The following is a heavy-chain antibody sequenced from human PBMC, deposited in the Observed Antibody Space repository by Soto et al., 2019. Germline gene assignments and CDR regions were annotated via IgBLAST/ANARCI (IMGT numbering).Heavy chain of an antibody. V-gene: IGHV1-69*13. J-gene: IGHJ5*02. CDR3: ARGGGLPAAVNNWFDP. CDR2: IIPIFGTA. CDR1: GGTFSSYA. Sequence: SVKVSGKASGGTFSSYAISWVRQAPGQGLEWMGGIIPIFGTANYAQKFQGRVTITADESTSTAYMELSSLRSEDTAVYYCARGGGLPAAVNNWFDPWGQGTLVTVSS. D-gene: IGHD2-2*01.